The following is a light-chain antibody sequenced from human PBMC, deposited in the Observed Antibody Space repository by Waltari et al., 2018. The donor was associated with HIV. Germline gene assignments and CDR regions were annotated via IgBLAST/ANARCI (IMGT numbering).Light chain of an antibody. CDR2: WAS. CDR1: QTVFYTSNNKNY. Sequence: DIVMTQSPDSLAVSLGERATINCTSSQTVFYTSNNKNYLAWYQQKPGQPPKLLIYWASMRDSGVPDRFSGSGSGTDFTLTISRLQTEDVAVYYCQQYYSSPPYTFGQGT. CDR3: QQYYSSPPYT. J-gene: IGKJ2*01. V-gene: IGKV4-1*01.